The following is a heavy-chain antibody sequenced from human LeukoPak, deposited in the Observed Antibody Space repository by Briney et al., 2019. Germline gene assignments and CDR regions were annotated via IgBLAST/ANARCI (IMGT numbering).Heavy chain of an antibody. J-gene: IGHJ4*02. CDR3: AREGYYYDSSGPIDY. D-gene: IGHD3-22*01. CDR1: GGSISSAPYY. CDR2: ISHSGNA. Sequence: SETLSLTCTVSGGSISSAPYYWSWIRQRPGKGLEWMGYISHSGNAYYNPSLKSRLNISADTSRNQFSLKLRSVTAADTALYFCAREGYYYDSSGPIDYWGQGTRVTVSS. V-gene: IGHV4-31*03.